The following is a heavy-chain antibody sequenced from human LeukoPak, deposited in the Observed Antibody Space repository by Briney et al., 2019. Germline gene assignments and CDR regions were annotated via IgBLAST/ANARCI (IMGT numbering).Heavy chain of an antibody. V-gene: IGHV3-7*01. CDR3: ARDYDNNSPGGLRH. CDR1: GFSFNTYW. Sequence: GGSLRLSCAASGFSFNTYWMTWVRQAPGKGLEWVANIKEDGSEKYYVDSVEGRFTVSRDNAKNSLYLQMNSLRAEDTAVYYCARDYDNNSPGGLRHWGQGTLVTVSS. D-gene: IGHD3-10*01. CDR2: IKEDGSEK. J-gene: IGHJ4*02.